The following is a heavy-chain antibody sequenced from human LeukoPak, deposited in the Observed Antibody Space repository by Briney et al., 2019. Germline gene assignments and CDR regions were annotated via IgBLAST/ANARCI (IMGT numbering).Heavy chain of an antibody. CDR2: ISSNGGST. D-gene: IGHD1-26*01. V-gene: IGHV3-64*01. CDR3: ARRYSGSYYFDY. J-gene: IGHJ4*02. Sequence: GGSLRLSCSASGFTVSNYAMHWVRQAPGKGLEYVSAISSNGGSTYYANSVRGRFTISRDNSKNTLYLQMGSLRAEDMAVYYCARRYSGSYYFDYWGQGTLVTVSS. CDR1: GFTVSNYA.